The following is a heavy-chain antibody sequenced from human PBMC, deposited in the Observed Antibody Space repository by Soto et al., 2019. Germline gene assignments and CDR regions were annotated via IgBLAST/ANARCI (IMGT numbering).Heavy chain of an antibody. CDR2: ISAYNGNT. V-gene: IGHV1-18*01. Sequence: QVQLVQSGAEVKKPGASVKVSCKASGYTFTSYGISWVRQAPGQGLEWMGWISAYNGNTKYAQKLQGRVAVTTDTSTSTAYMELRSLTSDDTAVYYCARDLTPGLVDHWGQGTLVTVSS. J-gene: IGHJ4*02. CDR3: ARDLTPGLVDH. CDR1: GYTFTSYG. D-gene: IGHD3-9*01.